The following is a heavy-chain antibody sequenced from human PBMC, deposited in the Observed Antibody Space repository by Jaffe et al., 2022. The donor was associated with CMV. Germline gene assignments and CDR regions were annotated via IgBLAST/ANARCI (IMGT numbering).Heavy chain of an antibody. J-gene: IGHJ6*03. CDR3: ARDQPFWSGQDPYYMDV. Sequence: EVQLVESGGGLVKPGGSLRLSCAASGFTFSSYSMNWVRQAPGKGLEWVSSISSSSSYIYYADSVKGRFTISRDNAKNSLYLQMNSLRAEDTAVYYCARDQPFWSGQDPYYMDVWGKGTTVTVSS. D-gene: IGHD3-3*01. CDR2: ISSSSSYI. V-gene: IGHV3-21*01. CDR1: GFTFSSYS.